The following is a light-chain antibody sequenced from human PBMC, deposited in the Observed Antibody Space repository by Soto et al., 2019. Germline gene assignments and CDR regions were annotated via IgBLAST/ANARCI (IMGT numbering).Light chain of an antibody. CDR2: GES. J-gene: IGKJ5*01. V-gene: IGKV3-20*01. Sequence: VLTQSPGTLSLSPGDRAILSCRASQTVNNKYLAWCQQKPGQAPRLLIYGESRRATGIPDRLSGSASGTDLNLTITRLEPEDFALYYCQQYGGSPITCGLGTRLEI. CDR1: QTVNNKY. CDR3: QQYGGSPIT.